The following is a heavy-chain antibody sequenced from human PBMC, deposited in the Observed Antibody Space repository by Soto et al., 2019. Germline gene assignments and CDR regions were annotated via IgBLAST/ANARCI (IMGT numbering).Heavy chain of an antibody. Sequence: QVYLEQSGAEVKKPGASVKVTCKASGYTFWNFGISWVRQAPGQGLEWMGWISTYNDNTNSAQKVLDRATMTTDTSTSTAYMEMRRLRSDDTAVYYCARLPTSGYHTHYYYGMDAWGQGTTVTVSS. CDR3: ARLPTSGYHTHYYYGMDA. D-gene: IGHD3-22*01. CDR2: ISTYNDNT. CDR1: GYTFWNFG. J-gene: IGHJ6*02. V-gene: IGHV1-18*01.